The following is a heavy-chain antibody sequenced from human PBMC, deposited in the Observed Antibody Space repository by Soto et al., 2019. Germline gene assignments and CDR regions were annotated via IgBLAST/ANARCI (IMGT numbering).Heavy chain of an antibody. CDR3: ARGDTSDYSTATPADY. Sequence: GESLKISCTGSGYSFANYWIGWVRQMPGKGLEWMGIIYPTDSDTRYSPSFQGQVTISADKSISTAYLQWNSLKASDTAIYFCARGDTSDYSTATPADYWGQGTMVTVSS. D-gene: IGHD3-22*01. V-gene: IGHV5-51*01. J-gene: IGHJ4*02. CDR2: IYPTDSDT. CDR1: GYSFANYW.